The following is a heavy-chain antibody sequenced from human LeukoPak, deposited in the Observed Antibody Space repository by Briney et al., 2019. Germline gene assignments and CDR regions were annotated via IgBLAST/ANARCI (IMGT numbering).Heavy chain of an antibody. D-gene: IGHD6-13*01. CDR2: IYYSGST. J-gene: IGHJ4*02. V-gene: IGHV4-30-4*01. CDR1: GGSLSSGDYY. CDR3: ARGESRVSICH. Sequence: PSETLSLTCTVSGGSLSSGDYYWGWLRQPPGTGLEWIGYIYYSGSTYYNPSLKSRVTISVDTSKNQFSLKLSSVTAADTAVYYCARGESRVSICHWGQGTLVTVSS.